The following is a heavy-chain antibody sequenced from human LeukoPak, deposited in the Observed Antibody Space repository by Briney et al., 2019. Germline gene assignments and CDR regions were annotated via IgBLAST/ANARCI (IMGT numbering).Heavy chain of an antibody. Sequence: PGGSLRLSCAASGFAFSSYAMSWVRQAPGKGLEWVSAISGSGGSTYYADSVKGRFTISRDNSKNTLYLQMNSLRAEDTAVYYCAKDPVDYYYDSSGNYWGQGTLVTVSS. D-gene: IGHD3-22*01. J-gene: IGHJ4*02. CDR1: GFAFSSYA. V-gene: IGHV3-23*01. CDR3: AKDPVDYYYDSSGNY. CDR2: ISGSGGST.